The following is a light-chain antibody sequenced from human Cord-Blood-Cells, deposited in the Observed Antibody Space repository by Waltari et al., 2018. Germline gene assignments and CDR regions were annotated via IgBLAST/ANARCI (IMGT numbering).Light chain of an antibody. CDR3: QQNNSTLWT. V-gene: IGKV1-39*01. J-gene: IGKJ1*01. Sequence: DIQMTQSPSSLSASVGDRVTITCRASQSISSYLDWYQQKPGKAPKLLIYAASSLQSGVPSKFSGSGSGTDFTLTISSLQPEDFATYYCQQNNSTLWTFGRGTKVEIK. CDR1: QSISSY. CDR2: AAS.